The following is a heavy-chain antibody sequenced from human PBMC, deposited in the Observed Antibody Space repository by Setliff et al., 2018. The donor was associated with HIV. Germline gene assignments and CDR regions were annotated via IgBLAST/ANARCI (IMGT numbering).Heavy chain of an antibody. CDR1: GGSISSSNYY. Sequence: SETLSLTCSVSGGSISSSNYYWGWIRQPPGRGLEWIGSIYYSGSANYNPSLKSRVTISVDTSKNQFSLKLSSVTATDTAVYYCARDSDYYDSSGRHIRLFDYWGQGTLVTVSS. D-gene: IGHD3-22*01. V-gene: IGHV4-39*07. CDR2: IYYSGSA. CDR3: ARDSDYYDSSGRHIRLFDY. J-gene: IGHJ4*02.